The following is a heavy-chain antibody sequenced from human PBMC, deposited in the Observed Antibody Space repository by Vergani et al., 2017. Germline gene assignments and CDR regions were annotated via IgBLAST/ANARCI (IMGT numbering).Heavy chain of an antibody. CDR2: IWYDGSNK. V-gene: IGHV3-33*01. Sequence: VQLVESGGGLVQPGGSLKLSCAASGFTFSSYGMHWVRQAPGKGLEWVAVIWYDGSNKYYADSVKGRFTISRDNSKNTLYLQMNSLRAEDTAVYYCARTAGPAILRSYGMDVWGQGTTVTVSS. D-gene: IGHD2-2*02. CDR3: ARTAGPAILRSYGMDV. J-gene: IGHJ6*02. CDR1: GFTFSSYG.